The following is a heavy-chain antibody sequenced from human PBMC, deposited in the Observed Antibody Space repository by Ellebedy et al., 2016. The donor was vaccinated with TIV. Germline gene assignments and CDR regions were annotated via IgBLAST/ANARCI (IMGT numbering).Heavy chain of an antibody. CDR1: GFTFSSYG. V-gene: IGHV3-30*18. CDR2: ISYDGSNK. D-gene: IGHD3-10*01. CDR3: AKDLSGVYYYYGMDV. Sequence: GESLKISCSASGFTFSSYGMHWVRQAPGKGLEWVAVISYDGSNKYYTDSVKGRFTISRDNAKNTLYLQMNSLRADDTAVYYCAKDLSGVYYYYGMDVWGQGTTVTVSS. J-gene: IGHJ6*02.